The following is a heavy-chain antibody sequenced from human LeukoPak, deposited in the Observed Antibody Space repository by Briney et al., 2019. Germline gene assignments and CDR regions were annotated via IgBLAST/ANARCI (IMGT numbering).Heavy chain of an antibody. J-gene: IGHJ3*02. D-gene: IGHD6-25*01. CDR2: ISWNSGNI. CDR1: GFTFDDYA. Sequence: GGSLRLSCAASGFTFDDYAMHWVRQAPGKGLEWVSGISWNSGNIGYADSVKGRFTISRDNAKNSLYLQMNSLRAEDMALYYCAKALAGGDAFDIWGQGTMVTVSS. V-gene: IGHV3-9*03. CDR3: AKALAGGDAFDI.